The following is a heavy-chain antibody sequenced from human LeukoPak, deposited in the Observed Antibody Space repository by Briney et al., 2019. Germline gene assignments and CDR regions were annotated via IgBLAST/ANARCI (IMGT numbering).Heavy chain of an antibody. CDR2: IYHSGST. CDR3: AREVGGLPPR. Sequence: PSETLSLTCTASGYSISSGYYWGWIRQPPGKGLEWIGSIYHSGSTYYNPSLKSRVTISVDTSKNQFSLKLSSVTAADTAVYYCAREVGGLPPRWGQGTLVTVSS. V-gene: IGHV4-38-2*02. CDR1: GYSISSGYY. D-gene: IGHD2-15*01. J-gene: IGHJ4*02.